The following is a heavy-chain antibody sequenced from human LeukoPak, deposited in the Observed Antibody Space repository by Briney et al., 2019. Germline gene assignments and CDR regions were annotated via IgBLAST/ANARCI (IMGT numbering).Heavy chain of an antibody. V-gene: IGHV4-61*01. D-gene: IGHD6-13*01. CDR3: AMLVGYSSDY. CDR2: IYYSGST. CDR1: GGSVSSGSYY. J-gene: IGHJ4*02. Sequence: PSETLSLTCTVSGGSVSSGSYYWSWIRQPPGKGLEWIGYIYYSGSTNYNPSLKSRVTISVDTSKNQFSLKLSSVTAADTAVYYCAMLVGYSSDYWGQGTLVTVSS.